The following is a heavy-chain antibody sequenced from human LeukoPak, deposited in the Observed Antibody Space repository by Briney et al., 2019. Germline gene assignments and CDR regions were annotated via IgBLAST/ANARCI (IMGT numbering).Heavy chain of an antibody. Sequence: GRSLRLSCAASGFNFDDYAMHWVRQVPGKGLEWVSGISWDSDSIGYADSVKGRFTISRDNAKKSLYLQMNSLRAEDTALYHCARQSTPHGNFDYWGQGTLVTVSS. D-gene: IGHD1-26*01. CDR2: ISWDSDSI. CDR1: GFNFDDYA. CDR3: ARQSTPHGNFDY. J-gene: IGHJ4*02. V-gene: IGHV3-9*01.